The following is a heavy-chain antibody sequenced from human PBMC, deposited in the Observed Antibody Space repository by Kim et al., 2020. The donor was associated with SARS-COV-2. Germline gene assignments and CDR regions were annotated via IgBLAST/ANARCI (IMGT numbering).Heavy chain of an antibody. D-gene: IGHD1-1*01. CDR2: ISGSGNTI. V-gene: IGHV3-48*03. Sequence: GGSLRLSCEVSGVTFSVYQMNWVRQAPGKGLEWVSYISGSGNTIYYADSVKCRFIISRDNAKNSLYLQMDSLRAEDTAVYYCATAAVGTTGKGDDFWGQGTLVTVSS. CDR1: GVTFSVYQ. J-gene: IGHJ4*02. CDR3: ATAAVGTTGKGDDF.